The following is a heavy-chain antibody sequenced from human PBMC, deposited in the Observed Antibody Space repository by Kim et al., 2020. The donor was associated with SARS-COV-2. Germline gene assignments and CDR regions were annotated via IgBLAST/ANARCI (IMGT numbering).Heavy chain of an antibody. J-gene: IGHJ4*02. CDR3: AHRTGFDY. Sequence: GDATYYADPVKGRFTVSRDNSKNTLYLQMDSLRAGDTAIYYCAHRTGFDYWGQGTLVTVSS. V-gene: IGHV3-23*01. D-gene: IGHD1-1*01. CDR2: GDAT.